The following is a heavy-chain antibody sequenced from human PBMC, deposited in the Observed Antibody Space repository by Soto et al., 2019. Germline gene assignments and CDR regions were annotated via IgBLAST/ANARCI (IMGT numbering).Heavy chain of an antibody. CDR2: IYWDGDK. CDR1: GFSLSTSGVG. Sequence: SGPTLVNPTEPLTLTGAISGFSLSTSGVGVGWIRQPPGKALEWLAFIYWDGDKGYSPSLKTRLTIIKDTSINQVVLIMTNMEPVDTPTFYGPSRQEYRASWTPGWFAPGGQGTRATAPS. D-gene: IGHD2-2*01. CDR3: PSRQEYRASWTPGWFAP. V-gene: IGHV2-5*02. J-gene: IGHJ5*02.